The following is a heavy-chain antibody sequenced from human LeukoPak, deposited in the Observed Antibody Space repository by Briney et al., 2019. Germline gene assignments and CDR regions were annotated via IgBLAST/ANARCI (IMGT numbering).Heavy chain of an antibody. CDR2: IYSGGST. CDR1: GFTFSGYW. V-gene: IGHV3-53*01. CDR3: ARTLTT. D-gene: IGHD3-10*01. J-gene: IGHJ5*02. Sequence: GGSLRLSCADSGFTFSGYWMNWVRQAPGKGLEWVSVIYSGGSTYYADSVKGRFTISRDNSKNTLYLQMNSLRAEDTAVYYCARTLTTWGQGTLVTVSS.